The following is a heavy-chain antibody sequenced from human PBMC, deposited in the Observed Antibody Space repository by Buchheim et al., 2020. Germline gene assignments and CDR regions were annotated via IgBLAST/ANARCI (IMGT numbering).Heavy chain of an antibody. Sequence: QVQLVESGGGVVQPGRSLRLSCAASGFTFSSYGMHWVRQAPGKGLEWVAVISYDGSNKYYADSVKGRFTISRDNSKNTLYPQMNSLRAEDTAVYYCAKATGTMVNWFDPWGQGTL. J-gene: IGHJ5*02. CDR2: ISYDGSNK. D-gene: IGHD1-1*01. CDR3: AKATGTMVNWFDP. V-gene: IGHV3-30*18. CDR1: GFTFSSYG.